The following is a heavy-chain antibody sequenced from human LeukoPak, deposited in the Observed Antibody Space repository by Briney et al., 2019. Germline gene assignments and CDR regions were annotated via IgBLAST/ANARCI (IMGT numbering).Heavy chain of an antibody. CDR3: ARGGYYDFWSGYYSDIYYYYYMDV. J-gene: IGHJ6*03. Sequence: ASVKVSCKASGYTFTSYDINWVRQATGQGLEWMGWMNPNRGNTGYAQKFQGRVTITRNTSISTAYMELSSLRSEDTAVYYCARGGYYDFWSGYYSDIYYYYYMDVWGKGTTVTVSS. V-gene: IGHV1-8*03. CDR1: GYTFTSYD. D-gene: IGHD3-3*01. CDR2: MNPNRGNT.